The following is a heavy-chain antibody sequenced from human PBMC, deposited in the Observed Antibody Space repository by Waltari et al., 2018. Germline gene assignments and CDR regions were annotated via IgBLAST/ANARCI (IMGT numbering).Heavy chain of an antibody. CDR2: INHSGST. V-gene: IGHV4-34*01. CDR3: ARGRPFYETSGYYYNY. D-gene: IGHD3-22*01. CDR1: AGSFSDYF. J-gene: IGHJ4*02. Sequence: QVQLQQWGAGLLKPSETLSLTCAVHAGSFSDYFWGSVRQAPGKGLEWIGEINHSGSTNYSPSLKSRVTISLDTSKSQFSLTLTSVTAADTALYYCARGRPFYETSGYYYNYWGQGTLVTVSS.